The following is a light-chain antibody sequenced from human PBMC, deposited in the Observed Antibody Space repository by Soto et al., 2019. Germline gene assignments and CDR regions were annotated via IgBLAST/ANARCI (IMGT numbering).Light chain of an antibody. CDR2: GAS. J-gene: IGKJ2*01. CDR3: QQYNNWPSYT. V-gene: IGKV3-15*01. CDR1: QNVSSN. Sequence: EIVMTQSPATLSVSPGERAILSCRASQNVSSNLAWYQQKPGQAPRLLIYGASTRATGIPARCSGSGSGTEFTLTISRLQSEDFAVYYCQQYNNWPSYTCGEGTKLEIK.